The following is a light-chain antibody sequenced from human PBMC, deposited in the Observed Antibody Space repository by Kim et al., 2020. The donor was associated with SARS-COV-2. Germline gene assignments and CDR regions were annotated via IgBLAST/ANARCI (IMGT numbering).Light chain of an antibody. V-gene: IGLV3-21*04. Sequence: VAPGETARIACGGDNIGGQSVPWYQQRPGQAPLLVIYYDNDRPSGIPARFSGSNSGNTATLTISGVEAGDEADYYCQVWDYGSDHFVFGSGTKVTVL. CDR1: NIGGQS. CDR2: YDN. J-gene: IGLJ1*01. CDR3: QVWDYGSDHFV.